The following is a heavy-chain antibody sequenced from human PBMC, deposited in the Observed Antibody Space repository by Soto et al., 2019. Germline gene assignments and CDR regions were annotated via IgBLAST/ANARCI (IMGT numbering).Heavy chain of an antibody. V-gene: IGHV1-69*13. CDR3: ARGSSSWYDLFDY. CDR1: GGTFSSYA. CDR2: IIPIFGTA. D-gene: IGHD6-13*01. J-gene: IGHJ4*02. Sequence: SVKVSCKASGGTFSSYAISWVRQAPGQGLEWMGGIIPIFGTANYAQKFQGRVTITADESTSTAYMELSSLRSEDTAVYYCARGSSSWYDLFDYWGQGTLVTVSS.